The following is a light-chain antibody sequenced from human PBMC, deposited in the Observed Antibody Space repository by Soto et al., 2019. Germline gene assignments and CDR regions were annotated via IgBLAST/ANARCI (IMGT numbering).Light chain of an antibody. CDR2: DVS. Sequence: QSALTQPASVSGSPVQSITISCTGTSSDVGDYNYVSWYQQDPGKAPKLMIYDVSNRPSGVSNRFSGSKSGNTASLTISGLQAEDEADYYCSSYTSSSTLVVFGGGTKVTVL. V-gene: IGLV2-14*01. CDR1: SSDVGDYNY. CDR3: SSYTSSSTLVV. J-gene: IGLJ2*01.